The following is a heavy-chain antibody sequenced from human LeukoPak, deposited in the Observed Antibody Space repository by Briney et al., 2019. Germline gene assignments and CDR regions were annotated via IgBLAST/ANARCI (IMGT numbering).Heavy chain of an antibody. CDR2: IYYSGST. Sequence: SETLSLTCTVSGGSISSSSYYWGWIRQPPGKGLEWIGYIYYSGSTNYNPSLKSRVTISVDKSKNQFSLKLSSVTAADTAVYYCAGLVGATAFDYWGQGTLVTVSS. V-gene: IGHV4-61*05. CDR1: GGSISSSSYY. CDR3: AGLVGATAFDY. J-gene: IGHJ4*02. D-gene: IGHD1-26*01.